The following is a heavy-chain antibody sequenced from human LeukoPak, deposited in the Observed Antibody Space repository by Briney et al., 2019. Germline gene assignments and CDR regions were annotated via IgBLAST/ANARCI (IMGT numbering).Heavy chain of an antibody. CDR2: IYTTRST. CDR3: ARTYCGGDCRGYYYSYYMDV. J-gene: IGHJ6*03. D-gene: IGHD2-21*02. CDR1: GGSISSARYY. V-gene: IGHV4-61*02. Sequence: PSETLSPTRTVAGGSISSARYYSTWLRQPAGKGLEWTGRIYTTRSTNYNPSLKSRITISVDTSKNQFSLRLSSVTAADTAVYYCARTYCGGDCRGYYYSYYMDVWGKGTTVTISS.